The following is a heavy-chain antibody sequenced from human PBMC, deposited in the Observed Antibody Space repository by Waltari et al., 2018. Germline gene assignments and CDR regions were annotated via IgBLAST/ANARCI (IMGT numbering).Heavy chain of an antibody. CDR1: GFSFSDNW. CDR2: KKEDGSGK. V-gene: IGHV3-7*01. J-gene: IGHJ6*02. CDR3: ARGGDTIVVVDGTRLYHYGVDV. Sequence: EVQLVESGGGLVQPGGSLRLSCATSGFSFSDNWMNWVRQDPGKGLECVANKKEDGSGKHYVDSVNGRFTISSDNAKNSLYLQMNSLRTEDTAVYYCARGGDTIVVVDGTRLYHYGVDVWGQGTTVTVSS. D-gene: IGHD2-15*01.